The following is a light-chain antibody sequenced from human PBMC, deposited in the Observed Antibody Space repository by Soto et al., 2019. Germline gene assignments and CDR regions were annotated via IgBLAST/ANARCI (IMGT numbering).Light chain of an antibody. CDR2: DAS. Sequence: DIQMTQSPSSLSASVGDRVTITCQASRDIRKYLNWYQQKPGKAPKLLIYDASNLETGVTSRFSGGGSGTDFTFTIRSLQSEDIATYYCQQYHTLVSFGGGTKVEIK. CDR1: RDIRKY. V-gene: IGKV1-33*01. J-gene: IGKJ4*01. CDR3: QQYHTLVS.